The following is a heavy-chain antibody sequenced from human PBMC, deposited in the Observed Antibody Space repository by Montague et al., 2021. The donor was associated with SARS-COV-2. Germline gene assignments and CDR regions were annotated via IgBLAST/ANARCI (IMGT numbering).Heavy chain of an antibody. CDR3: ARTGLGAYDILTGYTVNAFDM. CDR2: IYYSGST. D-gene: IGHD3-9*01. CDR1: GGSITSYY. V-gene: IGHV4-59*01. Sequence: SETLSLTCTVSGGSITSYYWTWIRQPPGKGLEWVGRIYYSGSTNYNPSLKGRVTISVDTSKNQFSLKLSSVTAADTAVYYCARTGLGAYDILTGYTVNAFDMWGQGTMVTVS. J-gene: IGHJ3*02.